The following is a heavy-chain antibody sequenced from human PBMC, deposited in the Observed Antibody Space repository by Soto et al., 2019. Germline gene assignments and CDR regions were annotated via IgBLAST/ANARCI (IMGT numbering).Heavy chain of an antibody. CDR1: GGSVTNSDYY. D-gene: IGHD3-10*01. CDR2: IDYSGNT. V-gene: IGHV4-30-4*01. CDR3: ARDGADYYGFDV. J-gene: IGHJ6*02. Sequence: LFLTCTVSGGSVTNSDYYWNWIRQSPGKGLEWIASIDYSGNTYYNPSLKSRVVISADTSKNLFSLKLRSVTAADTALYFCARDGADYYGFDVWGQGTTVTVSS.